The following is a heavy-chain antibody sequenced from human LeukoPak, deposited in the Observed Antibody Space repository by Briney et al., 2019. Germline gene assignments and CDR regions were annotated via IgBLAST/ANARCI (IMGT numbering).Heavy chain of an antibody. V-gene: IGHV3-30*02. J-gene: IGHJ4*02. Sequence: GGSLRLSCAASGFTFSSYGMHWVRQAPGKGLEWVAFIRYDGSSKYYADSVKGRFTISRDNSKNTLYLQMNSLRAEDTAVYYCAKDLRDIVVVPAAPYFDYWGQGTLVTVSS. CDR3: AKDLRDIVVVPAAPYFDY. CDR2: IRYDGSSK. CDR1: GFTFSSYG. D-gene: IGHD2-2*01.